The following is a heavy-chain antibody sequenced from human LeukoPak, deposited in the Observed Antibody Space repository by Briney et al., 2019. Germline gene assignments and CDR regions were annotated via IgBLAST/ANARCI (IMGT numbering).Heavy chain of an antibody. CDR2: IYYSGST. CDR1: GGSISSSSYY. Sequence: PSETLSLTCTVSGGSISSSSYYWSWIRQPPGKGLEWIGYIYYSGSTNYNPSLKSRVTISVDTSKNQFSLKLSSVTAADTAVYYCARVGGGNYYYYGMDVWGQGTTVTVSS. V-gene: IGHV4-61*01. D-gene: IGHD3-10*01. J-gene: IGHJ6*02. CDR3: ARVGGGNYYYYGMDV.